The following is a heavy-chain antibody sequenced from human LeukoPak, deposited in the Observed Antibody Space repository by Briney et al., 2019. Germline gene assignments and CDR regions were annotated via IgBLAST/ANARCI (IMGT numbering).Heavy chain of an antibody. J-gene: IGHJ4*02. CDR3: TRDSGYCSSTSCSGEFDH. D-gene: IGHD2-2*03. CDR2: IRNKLSGGTT. V-gene: IGHV3-49*04. Sequence: RPGGSLRLSCTTSGFTFGDYAMNWVRQAPGKGLEWVGFIRNKLSGGTTEYAASVKGRFTISRDDSESIVYLQMNSLKTEDTAVYYCTRDSGYCSSTSCSGEFDHWGQGTLVTVSS. CDR1: GFTFGDYA.